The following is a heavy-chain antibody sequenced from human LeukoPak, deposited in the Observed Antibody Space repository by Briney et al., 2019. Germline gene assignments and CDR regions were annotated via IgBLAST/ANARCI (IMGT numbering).Heavy chain of an antibody. V-gene: IGHV3-21*01. CDR2: ITGTGHIT. CDR3: AREYTAMVTVPLDY. Sequence: PGGSLRLSCAASGFTFSSYGMSWVRQAPGKGLEWVSAITGTGHITYYADSVKGRFTISRDNAKNSLYLQMNSLRAEDTAVYYCAREYTAMVTVPLDYWGQGTLVTVSS. CDR1: GFTFSSYG. J-gene: IGHJ4*02. D-gene: IGHD5-18*01.